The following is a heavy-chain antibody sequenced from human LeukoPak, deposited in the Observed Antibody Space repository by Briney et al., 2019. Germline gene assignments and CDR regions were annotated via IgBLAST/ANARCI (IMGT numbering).Heavy chain of an antibody. J-gene: IGHJ3*01. Sequence: SETLSLTCAVYGGSFSGYYWSWIRQPPGKGLEWIGEISHSGSTNYNPSLKSRVTISVDTSKNQFSLKLSSVTAADTAVYYCARRGDLGRAFDVWGQGTMVTVSS. D-gene: IGHD2-21*02. V-gene: IGHV4-34*01. CDR3: ARRGDLGRAFDV. CDR1: GGSFSGYY. CDR2: ISHSGST.